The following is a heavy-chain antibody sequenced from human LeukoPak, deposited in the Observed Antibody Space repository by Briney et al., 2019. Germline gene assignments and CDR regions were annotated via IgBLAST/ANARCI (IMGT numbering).Heavy chain of an antibody. CDR1: GGSFSGYY. V-gene: IGHV4-34*01. CDR2: INHSGST. CDR3: AQTPGGGYYYGRDY. Sequence: SETLSLTCAVYGGSFSGYYWSWIRQPPGKGVEWSGEINHSGSTNYTPSLQRRVTISVDPSKIQFSLKLSSVTAADTAVYYCAQTPGGGYYYGRDYWGQGTLVTVSS. D-gene: IGHD3-22*01. J-gene: IGHJ4*02.